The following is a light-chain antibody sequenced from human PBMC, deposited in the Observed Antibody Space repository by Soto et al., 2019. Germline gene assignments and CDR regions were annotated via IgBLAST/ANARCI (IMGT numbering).Light chain of an antibody. Sequence: QSALTQPPSASGTPGRWVTISCSGSSSNIGSNTVNWYQQLPGTAPKLLIYSNSQRPSGVPDRFSGSKSGISASLAISGLQSEDEAEYYCVSWDDSLKGPVFGGGTKVTVL. J-gene: IGLJ3*02. CDR3: VSWDDSLKGPV. V-gene: IGLV1-44*01. CDR2: SNS. CDR1: SSNIGSNT.